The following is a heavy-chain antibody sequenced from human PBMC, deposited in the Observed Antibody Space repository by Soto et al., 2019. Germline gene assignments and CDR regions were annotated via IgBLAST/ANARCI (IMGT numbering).Heavy chain of an antibody. CDR3: AGGNALDV. V-gene: IGHV3-7*01. J-gene: IGHJ6*02. CDR1: TFPFSTYW. Sequence: SLRLSCAASTFPFSTYWMTWVRRAPGKGLEWVANIHRDEIEKYYMDSVKGRFTISRDNAKNSLYLQMTSLRAEDTAVYYCAGGNALDVWGQGTTVTVSS. CDR2: IHRDEIEK.